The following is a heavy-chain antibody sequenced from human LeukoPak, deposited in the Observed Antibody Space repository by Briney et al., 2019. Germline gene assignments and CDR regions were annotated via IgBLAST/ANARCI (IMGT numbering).Heavy chain of an antibody. Sequence: GASVKVSCKASGYTFTNHAMHWVRQAPGQGLEWMGWIDTANGNTKYLQKFQGRVTITRDTSARIVYMDVSSLRFEDTALYYCARPGASSPGNWFASWGQGSLVTVSS. CDR2: IDTANGNT. CDR3: ARPGASSPGNWFAS. CDR1: GYTFTNHA. J-gene: IGHJ5*01. V-gene: IGHV1-3*04. D-gene: IGHD6-13*01.